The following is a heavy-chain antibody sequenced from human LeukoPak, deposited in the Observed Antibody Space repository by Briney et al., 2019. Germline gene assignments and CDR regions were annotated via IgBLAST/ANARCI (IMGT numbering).Heavy chain of an antibody. CDR2: IYYSGST. Sequence: PSETLSLTCTVSGGSISSYHWSWIRQPPGKGLEWIGYIYYSGSTNYNPSLKSRVTISVDTSKNQFSLKLSSVTAADTAVYYCAREAYCGGDCYSGFDYWGQGTLDTVSS. CDR1: GGSISSYH. V-gene: IGHV4-59*01. J-gene: IGHJ4*02. CDR3: AREAYCGGDCYSGFDY. D-gene: IGHD2-21*02.